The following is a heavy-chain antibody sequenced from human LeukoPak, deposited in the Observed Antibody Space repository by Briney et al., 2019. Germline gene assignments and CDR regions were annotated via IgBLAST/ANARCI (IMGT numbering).Heavy chain of an antibody. V-gene: IGHV1-2*02. CDR2: INPNSGGT. CDR3: ARDQYDFWSGYSA. Sequence: ASVKVSCKASGYTFTGYYMHWVRQAPGQGLEWMGWINPNSGGTNYAQKFQGRVTMTRDTSICTAYMELSRLRSDDTAVYYCARDQYDFWSGYSAWGQGTLVTVSS. CDR1: GYTFTGYY. J-gene: IGHJ5*02. D-gene: IGHD3-3*01.